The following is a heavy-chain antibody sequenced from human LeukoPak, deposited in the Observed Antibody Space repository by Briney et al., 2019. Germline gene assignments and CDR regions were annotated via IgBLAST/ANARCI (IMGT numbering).Heavy chain of an antibody. CDR1: GGSFSGYY. CDR3: ARGLADYYDSSGYYYLGPFYYYYYMDV. V-gene: IGHV4-34*01. J-gene: IGHJ6*03. D-gene: IGHD3-22*01. Sequence: SGTLSLTCAVYGGSFSGYYWSWIRQPPGKGLEWIGEINHSGSTNYNPSLKSRVTISVDTSKNKFSLKLSSVNAADTAVYYCARGLADYYDSSGYYYLGPFYYYYYMDVWGKGTTVTVSS. CDR2: INHSGST.